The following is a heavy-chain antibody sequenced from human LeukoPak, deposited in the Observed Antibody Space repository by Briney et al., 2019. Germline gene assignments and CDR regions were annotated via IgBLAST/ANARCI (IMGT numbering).Heavy chain of an antibody. CDR2: ISAYNGNT. Sequence: ASVKVSCKASGYTFTRYGISWVRQSPGQGLEWMGWISAYNGNTNYAQKLQGRVTMTTDTSTSTAYMELRSLRSDDTAVYYCARDPRILYYGMDVWGQGTTVTVSS. CDR1: GYTFTRYG. J-gene: IGHJ6*02. CDR3: ARDPRILYYGMDV. V-gene: IGHV1-18*01.